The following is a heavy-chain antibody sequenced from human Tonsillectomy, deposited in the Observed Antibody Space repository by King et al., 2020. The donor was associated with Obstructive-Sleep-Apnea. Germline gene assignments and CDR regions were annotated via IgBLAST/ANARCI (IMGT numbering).Heavy chain of an antibody. CDR2: VNHGGST. V-gene: IGHV4-34*01. CDR3: ARGEGGAATNYYYYDLDV. CDR1: GGSFSGYY. D-gene: IGHD1-26*01. J-gene: IGHJ6*02. Sequence: VQLQQWGAGLLKPSETLSLTCAVYGGSFSGYYWTWIRQPPGKGLEWIGEVNHGGSTNYNPSLKSRVTISVDTSKNQFSLKVSSVTAADPAVYYCARGEGGAATNYYYYDLDVWGQGTTVTVSS.